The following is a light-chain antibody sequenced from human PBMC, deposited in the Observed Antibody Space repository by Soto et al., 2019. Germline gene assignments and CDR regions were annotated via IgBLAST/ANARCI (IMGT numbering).Light chain of an antibody. V-gene: IGKV2-28*01. J-gene: IGKJ3*01. CDR2: LGS. Sequence: DIVMTQSPLSLPVTPGEPASISCRSSQSLLHSNGYNYLDWYLQKPGQSPLLLIYLGSNRASGVPDRVSGSGSGTDFTLKISRVEAEDVGVYYCMQTLQTPPFTFGPGTKVEIK. CDR3: MQTLQTPPFT. CDR1: QSLLHSNGYNY.